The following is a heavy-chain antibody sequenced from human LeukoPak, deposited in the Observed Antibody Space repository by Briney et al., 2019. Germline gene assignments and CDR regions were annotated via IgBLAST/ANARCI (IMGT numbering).Heavy chain of an antibody. CDR3: ARGPTQGILTGYYYFDY. J-gene: IGHJ4*02. CDR1: GGSISSGGYY. V-gene: IGHV4-31*03. D-gene: IGHD3-9*01. CDR2: IYYSGST. Sequence: PSETLSLTCTVSGGSISSGGYYWSWIRQHPGKGLEWIGYIYYSGSTYYNPSLKSRVTISVDTSKNQFSLKLSSVTAADTAVYYCARGPTQGILTGYYYFDYWGQGTLVTVSS.